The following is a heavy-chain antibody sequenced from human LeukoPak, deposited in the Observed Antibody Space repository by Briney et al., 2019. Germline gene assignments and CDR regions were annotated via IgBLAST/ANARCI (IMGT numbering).Heavy chain of an antibody. CDR2: IYYSGST. V-gene: IGHV4-31*03. CDR3: ARAFSRDGSGSYPYDY. J-gene: IGHJ4*02. D-gene: IGHD3-10*01. Sequence: SETLSLTCTVSGGSISSGGYYWSWMRQHPGKGLEWIGYIYYSGSTYYNPSLKSRVTISVDTSKNQFSLKLSSVTAADTAVYYCARAFSRDGSGSYPYDYWGQGALVTVSS. CDR1: GGSISSGGYY.